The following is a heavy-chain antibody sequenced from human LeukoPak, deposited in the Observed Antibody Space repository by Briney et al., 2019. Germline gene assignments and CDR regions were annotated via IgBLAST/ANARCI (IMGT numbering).Heavy chain of an antibody. CDR3: AKDRYSYAFEYSDS. Sequence: PGGSLRLSCAASGFTFSNYAMSWVRQAPGKGQEWVSGISGSGGSTYYADSVKGRSTISRDNSKNTLSLQVSSLRTEDTAVYYCAKDRYSYAFEYSDSWGQGTLVTVSS. J-gene: IGHJ4*02. D-gene: IGHD5-18*01. CDR2: ISGSGGST. CDR1: GFTFSNYA. V-gene: IGHV3-23*01.